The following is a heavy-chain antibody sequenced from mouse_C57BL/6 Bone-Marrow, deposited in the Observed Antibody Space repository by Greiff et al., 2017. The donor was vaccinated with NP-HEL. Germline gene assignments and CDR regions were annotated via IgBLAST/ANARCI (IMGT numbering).Heavy chain of an antibody. CDR1: GYTFTSYG. V-gene: IGHV1-81*01. CDR3: ARWDSSGYSWFAY. Sequence: QVQLKESGAELARPGASVKLSCKASGYTFTSYGISWVKQRTGQGLEWIGEIYPRSGNTYYNEKFKGKATLTADKSSSTAYMELRSLTSEDSAVYFCARWDSSGYSWFAYWGQGTLVTVSA. D-gene: IGHD3-2*02. J-gene: IGHJ3*01. CDR2: IYPRSGNT.